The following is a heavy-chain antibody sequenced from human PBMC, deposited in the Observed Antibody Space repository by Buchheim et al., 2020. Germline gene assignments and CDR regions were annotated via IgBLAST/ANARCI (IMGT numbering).Heavy chain of an antibody. D-gene: IGHD2/OR15-2a*01. CDR3: AKDSTSWYYWFDP. CDR2: ISGNGGNT. V-gene: IGHV3-23*01. CDR1: GFTFSSYA. J-gene: IGHJ5*02. Sequence: EVQLLESGGGLVQPGGSLRLSCAASGFTFSSYAMSWIRQAPGKGLEWVSSISGNGGNTYYTDSVRGRFTISRDNSKNTRNLQMNSLRAEDTAIYYCAKDSTSWYYWFDPWGQGTL.